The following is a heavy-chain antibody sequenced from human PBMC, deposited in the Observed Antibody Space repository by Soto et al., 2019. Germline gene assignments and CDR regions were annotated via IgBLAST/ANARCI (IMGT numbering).Heavy chain of an antibody. J-gene: IGHJ5*02. V-gene: IGHV3-74*01. CDR1: GFTFSSYW. Sequence: VGSLRLSCADSGFTFSSYWMHWVRQAPGKGLVWVSHINGDGSSTSYADSVKGRFTISRDNAKNTLYLQLNSLRAEDTAVYFCARDGDYNWFDPWGQGTLVTVSS. CDR2: INGDGSST. D-gene: IGHD3-3*01. CDR3: ARDGDYNWFDP.